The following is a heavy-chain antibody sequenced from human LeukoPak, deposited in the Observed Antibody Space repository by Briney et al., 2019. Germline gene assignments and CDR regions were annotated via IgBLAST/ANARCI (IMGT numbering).Heavy chain of an antibody. CDR3: AREGFSGSYKYYFDY. CDR2: IYYSGTT. CDR1: GGSISSYY. D-gene: IGHD1-26*01. V-gene: IGHV4-59*01. Sequence: SETLSLTCTVSGGSISSYYWSWIRQPPGKGLEWIGYIYYSGTTNYNPSLKSRVTISVDTSKNQFSLKLSSVTAADTAVYYCAREGFSGSYKYYFDYWGQGTLVTVSS. J-gene: IGHJ4*02.